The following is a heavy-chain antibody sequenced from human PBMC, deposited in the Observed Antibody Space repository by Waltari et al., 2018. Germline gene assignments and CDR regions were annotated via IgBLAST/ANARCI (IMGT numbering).Heavy chain of an antibody. CDR2: IRGRCGRT. CDR3: TTTPGY. CDR1: GFTFSSYA. V-gene: IGHV3-23*04. J-gene: IGHJ4*02. Sequence: EVQLVESGGGLVQPGGSLRLSCAASGFTFSSYAMSWVRQATGKGRRWVSAIRGRCGRTYDADSGKGRFTISRDNSKNPLYLQMNSLRAEDTAVYYCTTTPGYWGQGTLVTVSS. D-gene: IGHD1-1*01.